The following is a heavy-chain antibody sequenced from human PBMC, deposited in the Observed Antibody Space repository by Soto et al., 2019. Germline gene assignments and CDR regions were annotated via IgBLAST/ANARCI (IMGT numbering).Heavy chain of an antibody. D-gene: IGHD3-22*01. CDR2: ISYDGSNK. Sequence: GGSLRLSCAASGFTFSSYGMHWARQAPGKGLEWVAVISYDGSNKYYADSVKGRFTISRDNSKNTLYLQMNSLRAEDTAVYYCAKPVGPYYYDSSGLDYWGQGTLVTVSS. CDR1: GFTFSSYG. J-gene: IGHJ4*02. V-gene: IGHV3-30*18. CDR3: AKPVGPYYYDSSGLDY.